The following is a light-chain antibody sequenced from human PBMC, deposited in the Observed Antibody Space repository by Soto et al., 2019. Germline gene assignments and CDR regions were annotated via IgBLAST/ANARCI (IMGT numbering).Light chain of an antibody. CDR1: SSDVGGYDY. CDR2: EVN. V-gene: IGLV2-14*01. J-gene: IGLJ3*02. CDR3: SSFTRTNTWV. Sequence: QSVLTQPASVSGSPGQSITISCTGTSSDVGGYDYVSWYQLHPGKAPKLMVFEVNKRPSGVSNRFSASKSGNTASLTISGLQPEDEADYYCSSFTRTNTWVFGGGTKHTVL.